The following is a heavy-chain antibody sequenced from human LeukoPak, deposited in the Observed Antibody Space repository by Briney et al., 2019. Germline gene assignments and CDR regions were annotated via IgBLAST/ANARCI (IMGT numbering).Heavy chain of an antibody. CDR2: ISHRGRT. CDR1: GGSVSGYY. D-gene: IGHD3-3*01. CDR3: ARVPLRFLEPLDY. V-gene: IGHV4-34*01. J-gene: IGHJ4*02. Sequence: SETLSLTCAVYGGSVSGYYWSWIRQPPEKGLEWIGEISHRGRTHYTPSLPSRVTMSVDTSKNQFALNLNSVTAADTAVYYCARVPLRFLEPLDYWGQGILVTVSS.